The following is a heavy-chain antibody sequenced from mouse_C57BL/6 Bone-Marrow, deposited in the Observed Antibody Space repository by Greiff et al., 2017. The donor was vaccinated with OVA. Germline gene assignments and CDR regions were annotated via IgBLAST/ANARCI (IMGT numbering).Heavy chain of an antibody. CDR3: ARRDYYFDY. CDR1: GFTFSSYG. Sequence: EVKLVESGGDLVKPGGSLKLSCAASGFTFSSYGMSWVRQTPDKRLEWVATISSGGSYNYYPDSVKGRFTISRDNAKNTLYLQMSSLKSEDTAMYYCARRDYYFDYWGQGTTLTVSS. J-gene: IGHJ2*01. V-gene: IGHV5-6*02. CDR2: ISSGGSYN.